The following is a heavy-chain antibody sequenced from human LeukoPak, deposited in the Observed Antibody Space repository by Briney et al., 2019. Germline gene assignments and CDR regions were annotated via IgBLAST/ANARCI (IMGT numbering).Heavy chain of an antibody. V-gene: IGHV4-30-4*08. CDR2: IFYTGNT. CDR3: ARVSCSSTSCYTLDS. D-gene: IGHD2-2*02. Sequence: PSETLSLTCTVSGGGSIRSSDYFWSWIRQPPGKGLEWIGYIFYTGNTYYNPSLKSRVTISIDTSTNQFSLKLSSVTAADTAVYYCARVSCSSTSCYTLDSWGQGTLVTISS. J-gene: IGHJ4*02. CDR1: GGGSIRSSDYF.